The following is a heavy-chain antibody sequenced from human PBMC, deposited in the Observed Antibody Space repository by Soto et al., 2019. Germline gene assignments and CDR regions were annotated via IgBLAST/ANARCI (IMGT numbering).Heavy chain of an antibody. J-gene: IGHJ4*02. D-gene: IGHD1-26*01. V-gene: IGHV3-11*04. Sequence: GGSLRLSCAASGFTFSAYFMAWSRQAPGKGLEWISYIGGIGDNIYYADSVKGRFTISRDNAKSSVFLQMNSLRGEDTAVYYCVRVKGKLLGEAYFDSWGRGALVTVSS. CDR1: GFTFSAYF. CDR3: VRVKGKLLGEAYFDS. CDR2: IGGIGDNI.